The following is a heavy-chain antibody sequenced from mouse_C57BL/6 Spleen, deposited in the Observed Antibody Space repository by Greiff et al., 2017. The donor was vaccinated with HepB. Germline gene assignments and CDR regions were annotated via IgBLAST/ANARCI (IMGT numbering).Heavy chain of an antibody. CDR2: IDPNSGGT. CDR1: GYTFTSYW. J-gene: IGHJ4*01. Sequence: QVQLQQPGAELVKPGASVKLSCKASGYTFTSYWMHWVKQRPGRGLEWIGRIDPNSGGTKYNEKFKSKATLTVDKPSSTAYMQLSSLTSEDSAVYYCARSSSTTVVASRFYYAMDYWGQGTSVTVSS. D-gene: IGHD1-1*01. CDR3: ARSSSTTVVASRFYYAMDY. V-gene: IGHV1-72*01.